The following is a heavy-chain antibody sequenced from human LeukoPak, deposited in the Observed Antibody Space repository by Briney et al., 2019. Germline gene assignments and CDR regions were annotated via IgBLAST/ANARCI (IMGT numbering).Heavy chain of an antibody. V-gene: IGHV3-23*01. CDR1: GFTFRSYA. J-gene: IGHJ6*02. D-gene: IGHD3-3*01. Sequence: PVGSLRLSCAASGFTFRSYAMSWVRQAPGQGVEWVSVISGSGGSTYYADSVKGRFTISRDNSKNTLYLQMNSLRAEDTAVYYCAKDIETFTIFGLDVWGQGTTVTVSS. CDR2: ISGSGGST. CDR3: AKDIETFTIFGLDV.